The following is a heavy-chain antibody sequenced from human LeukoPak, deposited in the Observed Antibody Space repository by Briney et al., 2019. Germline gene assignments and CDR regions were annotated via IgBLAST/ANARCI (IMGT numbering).Heavy chain of an antibody. J-gene: IGHJ4*02. D-gene: IGHD5-18*01. CDR2: ISGGGGST. CDR3: AKKRGYNYGDPFDY. V-gene: IGHV3-23*01. Sequence: GGSLRLSCAASGFTFSSYGMSWVRQAPGKGLEWVSGISGGGGSTYYADSVKGRFTISRDNSKNTLYLQMNSLRAEDTAIYYCAKKRGYNYGDPFDYWGQGTLVTVSS. CDR1: GFTFSSYG.